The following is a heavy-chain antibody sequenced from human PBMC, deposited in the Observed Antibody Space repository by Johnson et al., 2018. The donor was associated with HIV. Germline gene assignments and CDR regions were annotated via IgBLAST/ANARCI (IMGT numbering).Heavy chain of an antibody. Sequence: VQLVESGGGLVQPGGSLRLSCAASGFTVSSNYMSWVRQAPGKGLEWVSVIYSGGSTYYADSVKGRFTISRDNSKNTLYLQMNSLRAEDTAVYYCARDVTKDAFEIWGQGTMVTVSS. V-gene: IGHV3-66*01. J-gene: IGHJ3*02. CDR2: IYSGGST. CDR3: ARDVTKDAFEI. CDR1: GFTVSSNY. D-gene: IGHD4-17*01.